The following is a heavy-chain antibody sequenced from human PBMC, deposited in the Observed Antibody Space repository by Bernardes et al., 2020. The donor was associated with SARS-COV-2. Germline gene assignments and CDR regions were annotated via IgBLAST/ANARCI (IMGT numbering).Heavy chain of an antibody. D-gene: IGHD3-22*01. CDR1: GGSISSTSYY. CDR2: IYYSGSS. CDR3: ARDGDSSGYYPTDY. V-gene: IGHV4-39*02. J-gene: IGHJ4*02. Sequence: SETLSLTCTVSGGSISSTSYYWGWIRQPPGKGLESIASIYYSGSSYYSPSLKSRVTISVDTSKNQFSLKLSSVTAADTAVYYCARDGDSSGYYPTDYWGQGTLVTVSS.